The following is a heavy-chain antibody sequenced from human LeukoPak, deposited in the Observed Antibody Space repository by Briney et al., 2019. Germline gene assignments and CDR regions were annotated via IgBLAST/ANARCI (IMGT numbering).Heavy chain of an antibody. Sequence: GGSLRLSCAASGFTFSNSGMHWVRQAPGKGLEWVSYISSSSSTIYYADSVKGRFTISRDNAKNSLYLQMNSLRAEDTAVYYCARAPLVGATHSDYWGQGTLVTVSS. J-gene: IGHJ4*02. CDR3: ARAPLVGATHSDY. CDR1: GFTFSNSG. CDR2: ISSSSSTI. D-gene: IGHD1-26*01. V-gene: IGHV3-48*04.